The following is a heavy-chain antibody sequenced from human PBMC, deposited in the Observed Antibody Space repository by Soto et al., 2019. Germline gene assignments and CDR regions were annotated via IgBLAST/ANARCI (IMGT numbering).Heavy chain of an antibody. V-gene: IGHV1-69*10. CDR1: GGTFSSYA. CDR3: ARDNGYSGSYYIDY. D-gene: IGHD1-26*01. CDR2: IIPNFGIA. Sequence: ASVKVSCKASGGTFSSYAISWVRQAPGQGLEWMGGIIPNFGIANYAQKFQGRVTITADKSTSTAYMELSSLRSEDTAVYYCARDNGYSGSYYIDYWGQGTLVTVSS. J-gene: IGHJ4*02.